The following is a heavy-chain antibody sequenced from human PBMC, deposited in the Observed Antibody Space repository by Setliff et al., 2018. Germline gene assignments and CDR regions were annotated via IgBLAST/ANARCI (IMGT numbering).Heavy chain of an antibody. D-gene: IGHD4-4*01. CDR2: IIATVGGV. CDR3: ARDPRDVYRRGGDC. J-gene: IGHJ4*02. V-gene: IGHV1-69*13. CDR1: GYTFTSYD. Sequence: SVKVSCKASGYTFTSYDINWVRQAPGQGPEWMGGIIATVGGVSYAQKFQGRVTITADESTTTVYMELSSLTSEDTAMYYCARDPRDVYRRGGDCWGPGTLVTVSS.